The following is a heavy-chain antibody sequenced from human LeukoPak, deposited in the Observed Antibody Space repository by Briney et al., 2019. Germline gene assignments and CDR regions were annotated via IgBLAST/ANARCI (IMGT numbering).Heavy chain of an antibody. V-gene: IGHV3-7*01. CDR3: ASDGVADGLYLDS. Sequence: GGSLRLSCAPSRFTFSHYWMSWVRQAPGKGLEWVADINQDGSEKYYVDSVKGRFTISRDNTKNSLSLQMNSLRAEDTAVYFCASDGVADGLYLDSWGQGALVTVSS. D-gene: IGHD6-13*01. J-gene: IGHJ4*02. CDR1: RFTFSHYW. CDR2: INQDGSEK.